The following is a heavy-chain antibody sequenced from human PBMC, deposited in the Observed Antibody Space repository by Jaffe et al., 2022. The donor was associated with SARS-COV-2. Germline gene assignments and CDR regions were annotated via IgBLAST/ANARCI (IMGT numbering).Heavy chain of an antibody. J-gene: IGHJ4*02. CDR1: GFTFSSYS. D-gene: IGHD4-17*01. CDR2: ISSSSSTI. CDR3: ARGDRVTTVVTFDY. V-gene: IGHV3-48*02. Sequence: EVQLVESGGGLVQPGGSLRLSCAASGFTFSSYSMNWVRQAPGKGLEWVSYISSSSSTIYYADSVKGRFTISRDNAKNSLYLQMNSLRDEDTAVYYCARGDRVTTVVTFDYWGQGTLVTVSS.